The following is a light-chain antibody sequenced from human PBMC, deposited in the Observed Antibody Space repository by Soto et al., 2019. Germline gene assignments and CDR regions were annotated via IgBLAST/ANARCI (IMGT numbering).Light chain of an antibody. CDR3: QAWDSSTAGVV. Sequence: SYELTQPPSVSVSPGHTASITCSGDKLGDKYACWYQQKPGQSPVLVIYQNSKRPSGIPERFSGSNSGNTATLTVSGTQAMDGADYYCQAWDSSTAGVVFGGGTKLTVL. CDR2: QNS. J-gene: IGLJ2*01. CDR1: KLGDKY. V-gene: IGLV3-1*01.